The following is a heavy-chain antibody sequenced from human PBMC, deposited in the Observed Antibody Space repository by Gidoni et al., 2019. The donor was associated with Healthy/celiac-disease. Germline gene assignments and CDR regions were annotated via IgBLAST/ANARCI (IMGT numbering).Heavy chain of an antibody. CDR3: ARGLVVGHPIDY. CDR1: GGSISSGDYY. D-gene: IGHD3-9*01. J-gene: IGHJ4*02. V-gene: IGHV4-30-4*01. CDR2: IYDSGST. Sequence: QVQLQESGPGLVKPSQTLSLTCTVSGGSISSGDYYWSWIRQPTGKGLEWIGYIYDSGSTYYNPSLNSRVTISVDTSKNQFSLKLSSVTAADTAVYYCARGLVVGHPIDYWGQGTLFTVSS.